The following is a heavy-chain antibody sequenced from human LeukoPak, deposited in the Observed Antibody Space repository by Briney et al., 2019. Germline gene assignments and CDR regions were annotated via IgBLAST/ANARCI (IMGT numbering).Heavy chain of an antibody. CDR3: ATRAGVAVGGTVADY. D-gene: IGHD6-19*01. CDR2: ISYDGSNK. V-gene: IGHV3-30-3*01. Sequence: GGSLRLSCAASGFSFSSYAMHWVRQAPGKGLEWVAVISYDGSNKYYADSVKGRFTISRDNSKNTVYLQMKSLRADDTAIYYCATRAGVAVGGTVADYWGQGTLVTVSS. J-gene: IGHJ4*02. CDR1: GFSFSSYA.